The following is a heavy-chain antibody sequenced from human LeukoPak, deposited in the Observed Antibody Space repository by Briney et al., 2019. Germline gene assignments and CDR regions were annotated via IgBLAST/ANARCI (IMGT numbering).Heavy chain of an antibody. Sequence: GGSLRLSCAASGFTFSSYWMHWVRQAPGKGLVWVSRINSDGSSTSYADSVKGRFTISRDNAKNTLYLQMNSLRAEDTAVYYCARPDDLVVPAAMTRSEFDCWGQGTLVTVSS. J-gene: IGHJ4*02. CDR3: ARPDDLVVPAAMTRSEFDC. D-gene: IGHD2-2*01. CDR2: INSDGSST. CDR1: GFTFSSYW. V-gene: IGHV3-74*01.